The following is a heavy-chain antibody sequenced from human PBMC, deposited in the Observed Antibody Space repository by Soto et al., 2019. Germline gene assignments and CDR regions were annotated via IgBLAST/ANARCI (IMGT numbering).Heavy chain of an antibody. V-gene: IGHV7-4-1*01. CDR3: AREGRLTSYSYGMDV. Sequence: GASVKVSCKASGYTFTSYAMNWVRQAPGQGLEWMGWINTNTGNPTYAQGFTGRFVFSLDTSVSTAYLQICSLKAEDTAVYYCAREGRLTSYSYGMDVWGQGTTVTVSS. J-gene: IGHJ6*02. CDR1: GYTFTSYA. D-gene: IGHD2-15*01. CDR2: INTNTGNP.